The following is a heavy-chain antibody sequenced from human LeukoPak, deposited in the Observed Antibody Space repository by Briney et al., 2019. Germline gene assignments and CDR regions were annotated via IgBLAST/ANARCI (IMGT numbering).Heavy chain of an antibody. CDR3: ARQTGSGLFILP. J-gene: IGHJ1*01. D-gene: IGHD3/OR15-3a*01. Sequence: SETLSLTCTVPAASISSSTYYWGWIREPPGKGLEWIGSIYFSGSTYYNPSLKSQVSISIDTSKNRFSLKLTSVTAADTAVYYCARQTGSGLFILPGGQGTLVTVSS. V-gene: IGHV4-39*01. CDR2: IYFSGST. CDR1: AASISSSTYY.